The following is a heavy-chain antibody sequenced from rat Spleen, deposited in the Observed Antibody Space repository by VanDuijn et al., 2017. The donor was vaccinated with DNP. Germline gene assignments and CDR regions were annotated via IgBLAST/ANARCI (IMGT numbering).Heavy chain of an antibody. CDR2: ISYDGSST. CDR1: NFAFSNYD. D-gene: IGHD5-1*01. V-gene: IGHV5-7*01. J-gene: IGHJ3*01. CDR3: TRGELAY. Sequence: EVQLVESGGGLVQPGGSLTLSCAASNFAFSNYDMAWVRQAPKKGLEWVATISYDGSSTYYRDSVKGRFTISRDNAKSTLYLQMNSLRSEDTATYYCTRGELAYWGQGTLVTVSS.